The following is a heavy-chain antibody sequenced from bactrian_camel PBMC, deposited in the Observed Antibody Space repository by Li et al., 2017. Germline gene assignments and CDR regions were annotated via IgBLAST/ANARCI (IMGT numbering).Heavy chain of an antibody. Sequence: VQLVESGGGSVQAQAGGSLRLSCTGSGVAASTCSMGWYRQAPGRERELVSGIDRDGSTHYGDSVKGRFTISQDNAKNALYLQMNSLKPDDTAMYYCAADYEPESSSAWYAAAYWGQGTQVTVS. D-gene: IGHD5*01. CDR1: GVAASTCS. CDR2: IDRDGST. J-gene: IGHJ4*01. CDR3: AADYEPESSSAWYAAAY. V-gene: IGHV3S55*01.